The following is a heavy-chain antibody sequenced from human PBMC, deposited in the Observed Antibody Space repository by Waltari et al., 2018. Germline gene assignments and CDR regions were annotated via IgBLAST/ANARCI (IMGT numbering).Heavy chain of an antibody. CDR3: ARDRAPALVATTHYFDY. CDR1: GGSISSCDYY. D-gene: IGHD5-12*01. J-gene: IGHJ4*02. CDR2: IYYSGST. Sequence: QVQLQESGPGLVKPSQTLSLTCTVSGGSISSCDYYLSWIRQPPGKGLEWIGYIYYSGSTYYNTSLKSRVTISVDTSKNQFSLKLSSVTAADTAVYYCARDRAPALVATTHYFDYWGQGTLVTVSS. V-gene: IGHV4-30-4*08.